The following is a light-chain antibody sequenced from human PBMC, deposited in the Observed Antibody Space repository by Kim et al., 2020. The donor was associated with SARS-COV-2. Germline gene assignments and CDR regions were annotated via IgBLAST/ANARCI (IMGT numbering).Light chain of an antibody. Sequence: DIQMTQSPTSLSASVGDRVTITCRASQNIAEYLNWYQQTPGKAPKLLVYGASRLQSGVPSRFSGSGSGTDFSLTIRSLQPEDFATYYCQQSYGIMLTFGGGTKLEI. V-gene: IGKV1-39*01. CDR3: QQSYGIMLT. CDR1: QNIAEY. CDR2: GAS. J-gene: IGKJ4*01.